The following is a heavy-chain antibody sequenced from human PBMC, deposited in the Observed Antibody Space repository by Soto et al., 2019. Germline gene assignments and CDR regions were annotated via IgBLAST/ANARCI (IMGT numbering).Heavy chain of an antibody. V-gene: IGHV1-69*13. D-gene: IGHD2-8*01. CDR3: ARGVVLMVYADPDAFDI. CDR1: GGAFSSDA. CDR2: IIPIFGTA. J-gene: IGHJ3*02. Sequence: SSVKVSSKAFGGAFSSDAISWVRQAPGQGLEWMGGIIPIFGTANYAQKFQGRVTITADESTSTAYMELSSLRSEDTAVYYCARGVVLMVYADPDAFDIWGQGTMVTVSS.